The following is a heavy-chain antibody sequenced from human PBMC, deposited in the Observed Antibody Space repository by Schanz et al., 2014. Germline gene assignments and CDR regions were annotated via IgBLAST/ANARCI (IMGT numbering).Heavy chain of an antibody. V-gene: IGHV1-69*04. D-gene: IGHD3-3*01. CDR2: IIPNLGSA. CDR3: ARGNTIFGVVILGWLDP. CDR1: GDTLSSYG. J-gene: IGHJ5*02. Sequence: QVQLVQSGAEVKKPGSSVTVSCKASGDTLSSYGISWVRQAPGQGLEWMGRIIPNLGSANYAQKFQGRVTITADKSTSTVYMELSSLRSEDTAIYYCARGNTIFGVVILGWLDPGGQGTLVTVSS.